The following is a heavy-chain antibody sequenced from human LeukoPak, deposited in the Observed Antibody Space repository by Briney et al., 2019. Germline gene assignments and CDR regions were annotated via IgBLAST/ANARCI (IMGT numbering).Heavy chain of an antibody. Sequence: ASVKVSCKASGYTCSSYGIAWVRQAPGQGLEWMGWISGYNGNTNNAQKLQGRVSMTTDTSTTTAYMELRSLTSDDTALYYCARSSLGTITAGPFDYWGQGTLVTVSS. CDR3: ARSSLGTITAGPFDY. CDR2: ISGYNGNT. V-gene: IGHV1-18*01. CDR1: GYTCSSYG. J-gene: IGHJ4*02. D-gene: IGHD5-12*01.